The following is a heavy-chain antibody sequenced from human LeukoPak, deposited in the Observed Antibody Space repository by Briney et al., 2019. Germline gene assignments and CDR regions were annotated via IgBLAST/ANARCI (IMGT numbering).Heavy chain of an antibody. D-gene: IGHD3-9*01. J-gene: IGHJ6*03. V-gene: IGHV3-73*01. CDR1: GFTFSSSA. Sequence: GGSLRLSCAASGFTFSSSAMHWVRQASGKGLEWVGRIRSKANSYATAYAASVKGRFTISRDDSKNTAYLQMNSLKTEDTAVYYCARDRTQGVLRYFDWPNYYYYMDVWGKGTTVTISS. CDR2: IRSKANSYAT. CDR3: ARDRTQGVLRYFDWPNYYYYMDV.